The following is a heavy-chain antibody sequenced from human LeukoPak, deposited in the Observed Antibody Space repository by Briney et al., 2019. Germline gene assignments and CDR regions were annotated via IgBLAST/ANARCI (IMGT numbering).Heavy chain of an antibody. CDR3: ASSSSSWYKFDY. D-gene: IGHD6-13*01. Sequence: SETLSLTCTVSGGSICSYYWSWIRQPPGKGLEWIGYIYYSGSTNYNPSLKSRVTISVDTSKNQFSLKLSSVTAADTAVYYCASSSSSWYKFDYWGQGTLVTVSS. CDR1: GGSICSYY. V-gene: IGHV4-59*01. CDR2: IYYSGST. J-gene: IGHJ4*02.